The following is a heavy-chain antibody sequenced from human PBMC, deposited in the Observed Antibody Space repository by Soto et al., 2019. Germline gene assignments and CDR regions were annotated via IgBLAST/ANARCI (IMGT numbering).Heavy chain of an antibody. D-gene: IGHD3-22*01. CDR3: AGTRPGLILDSTFRDYYFEY. J-gene: IGHJ4*02. Sequence: GVSPGLSFAAPDFTLSYNYMSWVRQAPGKGLEWVSIIYSGGPTYYTESVKGRFTISRDDSRNTLYLQMNGLRVEDTAVYYCAGTRPGLILDSTFRDYYFEYWGQGTPVTVSS. CDR2: IYSGGPT. CDR1: DFTLSYNY. V-gene: IGHV3-53*01.